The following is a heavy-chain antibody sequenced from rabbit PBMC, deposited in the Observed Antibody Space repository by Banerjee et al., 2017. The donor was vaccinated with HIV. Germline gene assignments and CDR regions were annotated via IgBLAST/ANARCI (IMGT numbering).Heavy chain of an antibody. J-gene: IGHJ3*01. CDR2: IYGGSSGKT. CDR3: ARGHYTYGYAGYAYVGRLDL. D-gene: IGHD6-1*01. Sequence: QSLEESGGDLVKPGASLTLTCTASGFSFSSSYYMCWVRQAPGKGLEWIAYIYGGSSGKTNYASWAKGRFTISKTSSTTVTLQMTSLTAADTATYFCARGHYTYGYAGYAYVGRLDLWGPGTLVTVS. V-gene: IGHV1S40*01. CDR1: GFSFSSSYY.